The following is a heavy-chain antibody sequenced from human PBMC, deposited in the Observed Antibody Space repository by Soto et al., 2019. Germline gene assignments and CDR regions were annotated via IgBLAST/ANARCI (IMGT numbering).Heavy chain of an antibody. V-gene: IGHV4-59*01. J-gene: IGHJ6*02. Sequence: PSETLSLTCTVSGGSISDYYWTWLREPPGKGLEWIGYIYYSGSTNFNPSLKSRVTISLDRSKNQFSLKLSSVTAADTAVYYCAREGRRSFRFREYYYGMDVWGQGTTVTVSS. CDR1: GGSISDYY. CDR2: IYYSGST. D-gene: IGHD3-10*01. CDR3: AREGRRSFRFREYYYGMDV.